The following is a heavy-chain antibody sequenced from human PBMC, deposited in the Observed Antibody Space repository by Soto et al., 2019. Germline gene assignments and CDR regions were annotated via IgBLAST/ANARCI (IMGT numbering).Heavy chain of an antibody. CDR2: IYYSGST. D-gene: IGHD2-2*01. Sequence: SETLSLTCTVSGGSISSYYWSWIRQPPGKGLEWIGYIYYSGSTNYNPSLKSRVTISVDTSKNQFSLKLSSVTAADTAVYYCARSLRYCSSTSCWAFDIWGQGTMVTVSS. V-gene: IGHV4-59*08. CDR1: GGSISSYY. J-gene: IGHJ3*02. CDR3: ARSLRYCSSTSCWAFDI.